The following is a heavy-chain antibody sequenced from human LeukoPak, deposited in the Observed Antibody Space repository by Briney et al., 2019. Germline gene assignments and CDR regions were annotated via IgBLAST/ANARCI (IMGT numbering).Heavy chain of an antibody. D-gene: IGHD2-21*01. J-gene: IGHJ3*02. CDR1: GGSISSSNW. Sequence: PSGTLSLTCAVSGGSISSSNWWSWVRQPPGKGLEWIGEIYHSGSTNYNPSLKSRVTISVDKSKNQFSLKLSSVTAADTAVYYCARDCGGECFDAFDIWGQGTMVTVSS. CDR2: IYHSGST. V-gene: IGHV4-4*02. CDR3: ARDCGGECFDAFDI.